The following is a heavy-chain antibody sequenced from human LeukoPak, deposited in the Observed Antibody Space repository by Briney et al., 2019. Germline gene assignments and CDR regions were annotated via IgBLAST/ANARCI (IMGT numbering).Heavy chain of an antibody. D-gene: IGHD3-10*01. J-gene: IGHJ4*02. V-gene: IGHV3-30-3*01. Sequence: SGGSLRLSCAASGFTFSTYAMHWVRQAPGKGLEWVAVISYDGSNKYYADSVKGRFTISRDNSKSTLYLQMISLRAEDTAVYYCAKDHDYGSGSRYFDYWGQGTLVTVSS. CDR2: ISYDGSNK. CDR3: AKDHDYGSGSRYFDY. CDR1: GFTFSTYA.